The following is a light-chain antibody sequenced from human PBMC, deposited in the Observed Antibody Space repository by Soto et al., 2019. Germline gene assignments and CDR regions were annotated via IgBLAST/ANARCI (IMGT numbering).Light chain of an antibody. J-gene: IGKJ5*01. CDR3: QQYGSSPIT. CDR1: QSVSSN. CDR2: GAS. V-gene: IGKV3-20*01. Sequence: EIVLTQSPVTLSLSPGEGGTLSCRASQSVSSNLAWYQQKRGQAPRLLIYGASTRATGIPDRFSGSGSGTDFTLTISRLEPEDFAVYYCQQYGSSPITFGQGTRLEIK.